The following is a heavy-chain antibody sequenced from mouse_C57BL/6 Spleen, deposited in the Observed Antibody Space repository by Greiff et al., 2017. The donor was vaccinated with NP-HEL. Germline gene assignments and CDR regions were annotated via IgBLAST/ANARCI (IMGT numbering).Heavy chain of an antibody. V-gene: IGHV1-69*01. J-gene: IGHJ2*01. Sequence: QVQLQQPGAELVMPGASVKLSCKASGYTFTSYWMHWVKQRPGQGLEWIGEIDPSDSYTNYNQKFKGKSTLTVDKSSSTAYMQLSSLTSEDSAVYYCARSLWSSYYFDYWGQGTTLTVSS. CDR1: GYTFTSYW. CDR2: IDPSDSYT. CDR3: ARSLWSSYYFDY. D-gene: IGHD1-1*02.